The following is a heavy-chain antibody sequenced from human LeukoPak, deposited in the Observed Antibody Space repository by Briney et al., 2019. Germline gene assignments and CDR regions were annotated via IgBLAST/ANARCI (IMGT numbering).Heavy chain of an antibody. CDR2: ISGSGAST. D-gene: IGHD1-26*01. J-gene: IGHJ4*02. CDR1: GFTFSTNA. V-gene: IGHV3-23*01. Sequence: GGSLRLSCLTSGFTFSTNAMSWVRQAPGKGLEWISGISGSGASTYYADSVTGRFAISRDNSRNTLYLQMNSLRGDDTAVYYCAKDVGKWESLHFFDYWGQGTLVTVSS. CDR3: AKDVGKWESLHFFDY.